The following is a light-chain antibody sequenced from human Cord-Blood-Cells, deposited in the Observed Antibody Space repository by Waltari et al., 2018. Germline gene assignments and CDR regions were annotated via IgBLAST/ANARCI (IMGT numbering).Light chain of an antibody. V-gene: IGLV3-1*01. J-gene: IGLJ2*01. Sequence: SYELTQPPSVSVSPGQTASITCSGDKLGDKYACWYQQKPGQSPVLVIYQDSQRPSGIPERFSCSNSGNTATLTISGTQAMDEADYYCQAWDSSTVVFGGGTKLTVL. CDR3: QAWDSSTVV. CDR2: QDS. CDR1: KLGDKY.